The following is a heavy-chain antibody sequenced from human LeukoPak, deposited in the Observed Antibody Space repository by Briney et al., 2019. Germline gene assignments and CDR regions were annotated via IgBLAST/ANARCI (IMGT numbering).Heavy chain of an antibody. CDR3: ARGPPEITGEGDDAFDI. D-gene: IGHD7-27*01. CDR2: ISAYNGNT. V-gene: IGHV1-18*01. CDR1: GYTFTSYG. Sequence: ASVTVSCKASGYTFTSYGISWVRQAPGQGLEWMGWISAYNGNTNYAQKLQGRVTMTTDTSTSTAYMELRSLRSEDTAVYYCARGPPEITGEGDDAFDIWGQGTMVTVSS. J-gene: IGHJ3*02.